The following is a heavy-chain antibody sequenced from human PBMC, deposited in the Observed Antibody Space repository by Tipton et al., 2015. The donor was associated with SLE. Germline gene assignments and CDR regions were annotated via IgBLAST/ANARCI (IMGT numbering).Heavy chain of an antibody. D-gene: IGHD1-26*01. CDR1: GGSISETIYY. V-gene: IGHV4-39*07. Sequence: TLSLTCTVSGGSISETIYYWGWIRQPPGKGLEWIGCIYYDGMTYPNPSLKSRVTMSVDTSKNQFSLNLRSVTAADMAVYYCARLREGYYFYFDMSVWGPGSTVSVSS. J-gene: IGHJ6*02. CDR3: ARLREGYYFYFDMSV. CDR2: IYYDGMT.